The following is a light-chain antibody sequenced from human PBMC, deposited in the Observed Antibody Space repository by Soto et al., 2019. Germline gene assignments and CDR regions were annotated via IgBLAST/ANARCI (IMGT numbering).Light chain of an antibody. CDR3: QQYGSSPIT. J-gene: IGKJ5*01. CDR1: QSISSSY. CDR2: AAS. V-gene: IGKV3-20*01. Sequence: EIVLTQSPVTLSLSPGERATLSCRASQSISSSYLAWYQQKPGQAPRLLIYAASTRATGIPDSFSGSGSGTDFTLTISRLEPEDFAVYYCQQYGSSPITFGQGTRLEI.